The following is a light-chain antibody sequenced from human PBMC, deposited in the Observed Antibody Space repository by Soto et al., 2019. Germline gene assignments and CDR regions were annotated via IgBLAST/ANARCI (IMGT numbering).Light chain of an antibody. Sequence: DIQMTQSPSTLSASVGDRVTITCRASQSISSWLAWYQQKPGKAPKLLIYDASSLESGVPSRFSGSGSGTEFTLTISSLQPDDFATYNCQQYHTYWTFDQGTNVEIK. CDR3: QQYHTYWT. V-gene: IGKV1-5*01. CDR1: QSISSW. J-gene: IGKJ1*01. CDR2: DAS.